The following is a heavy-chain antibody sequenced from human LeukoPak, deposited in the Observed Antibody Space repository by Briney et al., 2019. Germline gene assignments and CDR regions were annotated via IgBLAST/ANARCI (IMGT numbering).Heavy chain of an antibody. Sequence: ASVKVSCKASGYTFTSYGISWVRQAPGQGLEWMGWISAYNGNTNYAQKLQGRVTMTTDTSTSTAYMELRSLRSDDTAVYYCARAGGSGSYYGVIGYYYYGMDVWGQGTTVTVSS. CDR1: GYTFTSYG. J-gene: IGHJ6*02. CDR3: ARAGGSGSYYGVIGYYYYGMDV. CDR2: ISAYNGNT. D-gene: IGHD3-10*01. V-gene: IGHV1-18*01.